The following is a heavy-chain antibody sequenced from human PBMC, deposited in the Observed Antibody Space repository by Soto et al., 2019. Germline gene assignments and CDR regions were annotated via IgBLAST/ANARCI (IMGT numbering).Heavy chain of an antibody. CDR2: IYYSGST. CDR3: ARGARITIFGVEETYYYYGMDV. V-gene: IGHV4-31*03. D-gene: IGHD3-3*01. J-gene: IGHJ6*02. Sequence: SETLSLTCTVSGGSISSGGYYWSWIRQHPGKGLEWIGYIYYSGSTYYNPSLKSRVTISVDTSKNQFSLKLSSVTAADTAVYYCARGARITIFGVEETYYYYGMDVWGQGTTVTVYS. CDR1: GGSISSGGYY.